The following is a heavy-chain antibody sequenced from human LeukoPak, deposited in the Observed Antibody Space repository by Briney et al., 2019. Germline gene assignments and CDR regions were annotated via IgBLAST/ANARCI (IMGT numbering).Heavy chain of an antibody. CDR1: GFTFSSYS. CDR2: ISSSSSYI. J-gene: IGHJ4*02. CDR3: ARGRPRFLEWLLPLDY. V-gene: IGHV3-21*01. D-gene: IGHD3-3*01. Sequence: GGSLRLSCAASGFTFSSYSMNWVRQAPGKGLEWVSSISSSSSYIYYADSVKGRFTISRDNAKNSLYLQMNSLRAEDTAVYYCARGRPRFLEWLLPLDYWGQGTLVTVSS.